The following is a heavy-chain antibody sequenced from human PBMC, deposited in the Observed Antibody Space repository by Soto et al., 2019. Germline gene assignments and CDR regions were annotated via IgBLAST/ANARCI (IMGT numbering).Heavy chain of an antibody. CDR3: GGGDHWRLVDY. D-gene: IGHD3-16*01. Sequence: SETLSLTCTVSGDSITTRYWSWIRQPPGKGLEWIGYVYNTGDNYNPSLMRRASMSLDTSKNLFSLQLRSVTAADTAVYYCGGGDHWRLVDYWGRGNLVTVSS. CDR2: VYNTGD. CDR1: GDSITTRY. J-gene: IGHJ4*02. V-gene: IGHV4-59*11.